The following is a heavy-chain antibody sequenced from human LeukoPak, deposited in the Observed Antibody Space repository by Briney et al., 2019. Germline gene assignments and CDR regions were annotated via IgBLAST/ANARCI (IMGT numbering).Heavy chain of an antibody. D-gene: IGHD6-13*01. V-gene: IGHV3-30*14. CDR3: ARDGVAADPMDYYYYGMDV. J-gene: IGHJ6*02. CDR1: GFTFSSYA. Sequence: GGSLRLSCAASGFTFSSYAMHWVRQAPGKGLEWVAVISYDGSNKYYADSVKGRFTISRDNSKNTLYLQMNSPRAEDTAVYYCARDGVAADPMDYYYYGMDVWGQGTTVTVSS. CDR2: ISYDGSNK.